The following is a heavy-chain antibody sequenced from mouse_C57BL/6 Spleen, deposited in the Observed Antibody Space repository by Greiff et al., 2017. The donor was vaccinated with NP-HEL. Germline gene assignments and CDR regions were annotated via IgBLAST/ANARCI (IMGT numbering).Heavy chain of an antibody. CDR2: ISYDGSN. CDR1: GYSITSGYY. V-gene: IGHV3-6*01. J-gene: IGHJ2*01. CDR3: AREDYFDY. Sequence: EVQLQESGPGLVKPSQSLSLTCSVTGYSITSGYYWNWIRQFPGNKLEWMGYISYDGSNNYNPSLKNRISITRDTSKNQFFLKLNSVTTEDTATYYCAREDYFDYWGQGTTRTVSS.